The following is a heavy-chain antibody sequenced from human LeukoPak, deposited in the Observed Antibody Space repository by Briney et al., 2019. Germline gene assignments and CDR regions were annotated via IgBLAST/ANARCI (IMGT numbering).Heavy chain of an antibody. CDR2: INHTGST. D-gene: IGHD3-9*01. V-gene: IGHV4-34*01. CDR3: ARLTSYDAFDI. Sequence: SETLSLTCAAYGGSFSGYYWSWIRQPPGKGLEWIGQINHTGSTNYNPSLKSRVTISVDTSKNQFSLKLSSVTAADTAVYYCARLTSYDAFDIWGQGTMVTVSS. J-gene: IGHJ3*02. CDR1: GGSFSGYY.